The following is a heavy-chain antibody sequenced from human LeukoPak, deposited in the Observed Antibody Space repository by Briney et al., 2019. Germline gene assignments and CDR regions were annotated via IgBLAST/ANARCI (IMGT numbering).Heavy chain of an antibody. Sequence: SETLSLTCTVSGGSIGSNSYYWGCIRQPPGKGLEWIGEVYHSGSTNYNPSLRSRVTMSVDKSNNQFSLRLNFVTAADTAVYYCLYGGNSGDWVYWGQGTLVIVSS. CDR2: VYHSGST. CDR1: GGSIGSNSYY. V-gene: IGHV4-39*07. D-gene: IGHD4-23*01. J-gene: IGHJ4*02. CDR3: LYGGNSGDWVY.